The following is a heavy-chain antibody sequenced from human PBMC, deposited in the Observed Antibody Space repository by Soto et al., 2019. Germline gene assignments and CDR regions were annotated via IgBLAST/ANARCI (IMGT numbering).Heavy chain of an antibody. J-gene: IGHJ6*02. CDR2: IIPIFGTA. Sequence: ASVKVSCKASGGTFSSYAISWVRQAPGQGLEWMGGIIPIFGTANYAQKFQGRVTITADESTSTAYMELSSLRSEDTAVYYCARSIVVVPAATAPLTDPYYYYYYGMDVWGQGTTVTVSS. CDR3: ARSIVVVPAATAPLTDPYYYYYYGMDV. V-gene: IGHV1-69*13. D-gene: IGHD2-2*01. CDR1: GGTFSSYA.